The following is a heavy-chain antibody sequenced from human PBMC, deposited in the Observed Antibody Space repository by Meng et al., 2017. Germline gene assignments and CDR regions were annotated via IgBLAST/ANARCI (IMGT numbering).Heavy chain of an antibody. CDR1: DYSISGYC. CDR2: IYPGDSDT. V-gene: IGHV5-51*01. J-gene: IGHJ6*02. CDR3: ARHRRRDSSSWYGAGYYGMDV. D-gene: IGHD6-13*01. Sequence: LDFCRAAADYSISGYCIRWLGQMPGKGMEWLGIIYPGDSDTRYSPSFQGQVTISADKSISTAYLQWSSLKASDTAMYYCARHRRRDSSSWYGAGYYGMDVWGQGTTVTVSS.